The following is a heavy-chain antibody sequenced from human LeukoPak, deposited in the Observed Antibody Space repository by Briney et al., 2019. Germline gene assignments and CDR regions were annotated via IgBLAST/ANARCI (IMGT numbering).Heavy chain of an antibody. CDR1: GFTFSSYA. CDR3: ARGRYYDFWSGYLLDY. V-gene: IGHV3-30-3*01. CDR2: ISYDGSNK. Sequence: PGGSLRLSCAASGFTFSSYAMHWVRQAPGKGLEWVAVISYDGSNKYYADSVKGRFTISRDNSKNTLYLQMNSLRAEDTAVYYCARGRYYDFWSGYLLDYWGQGTLVTVSS. J-gene: IGHJ4*02. D-gene: IGHD3-3*01.